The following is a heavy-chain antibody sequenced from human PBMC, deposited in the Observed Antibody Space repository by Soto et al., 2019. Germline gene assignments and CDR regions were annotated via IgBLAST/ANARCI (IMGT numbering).Heavy chain of an antibody. D-gene: IGHD5-18*01. CDR3: ARMHSPHSYGIPDY. Sequence: QVQLVQSGAEVKKPGSSVKVSCKASGGTFSSYAISWVRQAPGQGLEWMGGIIPIFGTANYAQKFQGRVTXXAXEXPSTAYMELSSLRSEDTAVYYCARMHSPHSYGIPDYWGQGTLVTVSS. J-gene: IGHJ4*02. V-gene: IGHV1-69*12. CDR1: GGTFSSYA. CDR2: IIPIFGTA.